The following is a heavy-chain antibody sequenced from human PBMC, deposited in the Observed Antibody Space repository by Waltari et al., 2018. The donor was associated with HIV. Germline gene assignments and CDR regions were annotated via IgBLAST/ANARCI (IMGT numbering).Heavy chain of an antibody. D-gene: IGHD2-2*01. CDR3: AKGYDSGMDV. Sequence: QVQLVESGGGVVQPGGSLRLSCAASGSTFRNYLMHWVRQAPGKGLEWVSIIQKDGNNIYYRGSVQGRFTISRDNSKNTLYLQMNSLRDEDTATYYCAKGYDSGMDVWGQGTTVTVSS. J-gene: IGHJ6*02. V-gene: IGHV3-30*02. CDR2: IQKDGNNI. CDR1: GSTFRNYL.